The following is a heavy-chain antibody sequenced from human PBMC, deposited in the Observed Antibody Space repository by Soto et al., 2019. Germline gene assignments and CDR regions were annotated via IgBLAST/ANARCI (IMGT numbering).Heavy chain of an antibody. CDR1: GFTFGDSY. D-gene: IGHD2-15*01. J-gene: IGHJ5*02. CDR3: VRGGGGGLFDP. Sequence: KTGGSLRLSCAGSGFTFGDSYMSWIRQALGKGLEWLSYISPGSRYPAYADSVKGRFTISRDNAKRSLYLQMMSLTAEDTAIYYCVRGGGGGLFDPWGQGTMVTVSS. V-gene: IGHV3-11*06. CDR2: ISPGSRYP.